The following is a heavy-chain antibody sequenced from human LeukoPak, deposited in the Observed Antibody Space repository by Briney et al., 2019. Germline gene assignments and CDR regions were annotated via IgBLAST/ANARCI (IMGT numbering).Heavy chain of an antibody. D-gene: IGHD3-3*01. CDR2: IKQGEGDK. V-gene: IGHV3-7*01. CDR1: GFTFSDSS. CDR3: ARGGLFGTLDY. J-gene: IGHJ4*02. Sequence: GGSLRLSCVASGFTFSDSSMSWVRQAPGKGLEWLANIKQGEGDKFYLESVMGRFTISRHNGNNSLFLQLTSLRVEDTAVYYCARGGLFGTLDYWGQGARVTVS.